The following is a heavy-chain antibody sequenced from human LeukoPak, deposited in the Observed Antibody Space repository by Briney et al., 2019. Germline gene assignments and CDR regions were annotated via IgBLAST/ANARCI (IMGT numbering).Heavy chain of an antibody. CDR1: GFTFSSYE. J-gene: IGHJ3*02. CDR2: ISSSGSTI. Sequence: PGGSLRLSCAASGFTFSSYEMNWVRQAPGKGLEWVSYISSSGSTIYYADSVKGRFTISRDNAKNSLYLQMNSLRTEDMALYYCAKGWGHDAFDIWGQGTMVTVSS. CDR3: AKGWGHDAFDI. V-gene: IGHV3-48*03. D-gene: IGHD3-16*01.